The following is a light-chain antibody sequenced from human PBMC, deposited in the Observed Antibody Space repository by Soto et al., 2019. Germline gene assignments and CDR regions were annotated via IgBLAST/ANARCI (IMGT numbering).Light chain of an antibody. Sequence: QSVLTQPDSVSGSPGQSSTISCTGTGSDVGGYNYVSWYQQHPGKVPKVMIYDVSNRPSVVSNRFTGSKSGNTASLTIYGLQAEDDADYYCSSYTSASTPLVVSRGTKLTVL. CDR2: DVS. CDR1: GSDVGGYNY. V-gene: IGLV2-14*01. CDR3: SSYTSASTPLV. J-gene: IGLJ2*01.